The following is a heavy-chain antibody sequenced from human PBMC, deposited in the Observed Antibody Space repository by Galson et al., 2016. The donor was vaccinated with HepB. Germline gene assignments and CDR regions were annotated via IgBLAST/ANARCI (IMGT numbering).Heavy chain of an antibody. J-gene: IGHJ6*02. CDR2: INPNSGGT. Sequence: SVKVSCKAAGYTLTDYYIHWVRQAPGHGLEWMGWINPNSGGTNYAQKFQGSVTMTRDTSISTAYMELSGLKSDDTAVYYCARVFTMVRGVTNTFYYYGMDVWGQGTTVTVSS. CDR3: ARVFTMVRGVTNTFYYYGMDV. V-gene: IGHV1-2*02. CDR1: GYTLTDYY. D-gene: IGHD3-10*01.